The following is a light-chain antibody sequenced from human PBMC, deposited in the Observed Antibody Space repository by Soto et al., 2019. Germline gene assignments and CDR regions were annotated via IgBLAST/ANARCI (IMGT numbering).Light chain of an antibody. CDR1: SSDVGGYNY. V-gene: IGLV2-14*01. CDR3: SSYTRSSTRV. J-gene: IGLJ2*01. Sequence: QSALTQPASVSGSPGQSITISCTGTSSDVGGYNYVSWYQHHPGKAPKLMIYEVSNRPSGVSNRFSGSKSGNTASLTISGLQADDEADYYCSSYTRSSTRVFGGGTKLTVL. CDR2: EVS.